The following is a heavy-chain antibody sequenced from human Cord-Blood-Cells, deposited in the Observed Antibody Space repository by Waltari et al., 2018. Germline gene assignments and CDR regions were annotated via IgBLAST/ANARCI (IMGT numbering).Heavy chain of an antibody. D-gene: IGHD3-10*01. Sequence: EVQLVESGGGLVKPGRSLRLSCTASGFTFGDYAMSWFRQAPGKGLEWVGFIRRKAYGGTTEYAASVKGRFTISRDDSKSIAYLQMNSLKTEDTAVYYCTRVFYGSGSYYNVDYWGQGTLVTVSS. CDR1: GFTFGDYA. J-gene: IGHJ4*02. V-gene: IGHV3-49*05. CDR3: TRVFYGSGSYYNVDY. CDR2: IRRKAYGGTT.